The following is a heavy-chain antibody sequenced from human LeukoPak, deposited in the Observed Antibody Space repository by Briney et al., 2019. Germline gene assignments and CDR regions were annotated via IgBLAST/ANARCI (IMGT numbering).Heavy chain of an antibody. D-gene: IGHD2-2*01. J-gene: IGHJ4*02. Sequence: GVLRLSCSASGFTFSSYAMHWVRQAPGKGLEYVSAISSSGGSTYYADSVKGRFTISRDNSKNTLYLQMSSLRAEDTAVYYCVKGGPPSIVVVPAAHFDYWGQGTLVTVSS. V-gene: IGHV3-64D*06. CDR3: VKGGPPSIVVVPAAHFDY. CDR2: ISSSGGST. CDR1: GFTFSSYA.